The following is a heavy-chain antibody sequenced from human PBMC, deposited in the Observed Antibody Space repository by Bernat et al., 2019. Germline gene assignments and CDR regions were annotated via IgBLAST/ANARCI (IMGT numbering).Heavy chain of an antibody. J-gene: IGHJ4*02. CDR3: AHRAGDYDILTGYYTYYFDY. CDR2: IYWDDDK. CDR1: GFSLSTSVVG. V-gene: IGHV2-5*02. Sequence: QITLKESGPTLVKPTQTLTLTCTFSGFSLSTSVVGVGWIRQPPGKALEWLALIYWDDDKRYSPSLKSRLTITKDTSKNQVVLTMTNMDPVDTATYYCAHRAGDYDILTGYYTYYFDYWGQGTMVTVSS. D-gene: IGHD3-9*01.